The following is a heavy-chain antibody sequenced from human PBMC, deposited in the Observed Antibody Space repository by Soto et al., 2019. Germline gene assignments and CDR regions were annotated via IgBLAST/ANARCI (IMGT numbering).Heavy chain of an antibody. Sequence: SETLSLTCPVSGGSISSYDLSWIRQPPGKGLEWIGYIYYSGSTNYNPSRKSRVTISVDTSKNQFSLKLSSVTAADTAVYYCARARLSRSWWFDPWGQGTLVTVS. CDR2: IYYSGST. CDR1: GGSISSYD. J-gene: IGHJ5*02. V-gene: IGHV4-59*01. D-gene: IGHD3-10*01. CDR3: ARARLSRSWWFDP.